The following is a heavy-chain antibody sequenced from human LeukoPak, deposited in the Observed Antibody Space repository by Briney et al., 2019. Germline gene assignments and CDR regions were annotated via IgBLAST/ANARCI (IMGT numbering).Heavy chain of an antibody. D-gene: IGHD2-15*01. CDR2: INHSGST. CDR1: GGSFSGYY. Sequence: SETLSLTCAVYGGSFSGYYWSWLRQPPGKGLEWIGEINHSGSTNYNPSLKSRVTISVDTSKNQSSLKLSSVTAADTAVYYCARHVVAATRVHLYYYGMDVWGQGTTVTVSS. V-gene: IGHV4-34*01. J-gene: IGHJ6*02. CDR3: ARHVVAATRVHLYYYGMDV.